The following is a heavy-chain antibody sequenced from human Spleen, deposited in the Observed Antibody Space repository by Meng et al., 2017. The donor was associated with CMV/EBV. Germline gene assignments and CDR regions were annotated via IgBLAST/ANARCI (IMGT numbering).Heavy chain of an antibody. D-gene: IGHD1-1*01. CDR1: GGSFSGYY. J-gene: IGHJ4*02. CDR2: INHSGST. CDR3: ARGTLDPYYFDY. V-gene: IGHV4-34*01. Sequence: QVPLQQWGGGLLKPSETLSLTCAVYGGSFSGYYWSWIRQPPGKGLEWIGEINHSGSTNYNPSLKSRVTISVDTSKNQFSLKLSSVTAADTAVYYCARGTLDPYYFDYWGQGTLVTVSS.